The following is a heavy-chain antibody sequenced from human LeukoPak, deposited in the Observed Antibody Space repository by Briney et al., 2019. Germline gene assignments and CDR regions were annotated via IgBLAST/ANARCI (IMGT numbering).Heavy chain of an antibody. D-gene: IGHD1-26*01. V-gene: IGHV4-39*01. CDR3: AAFGELPYFDY. CDR2: IYYSGST. J-gene: IGHJ4*02. Sequence: SETLSLTCTVSGGSISSSSYYCGWIRQPPGKGLEWIGSIYYSGSTYYNPSLKSRVTISVDTSKNQFSLKLSSVTAADTAVYYCAAFGELPYFDYWGQGTLVTVSS. CDR1: GGSISSSSYY.